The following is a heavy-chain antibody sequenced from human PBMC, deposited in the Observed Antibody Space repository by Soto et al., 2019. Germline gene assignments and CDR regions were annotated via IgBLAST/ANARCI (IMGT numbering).Heavy chain of an antibody. CDR2: IIPIPGTA. J-gene: IGHJ6*02. Sequence: QVQLVQSGAEVKKPGSSVKVSCKASGGTFGSYAISWVRQAPGQGLEWIGGIIPIPGTANYAQKFQGRVTIAADEPTSTAYMELSSLRSEDTAVYYCARSQGSSTSLEIYYYYYYGMDVWGQGTTVTVSS. V-gene: IGHV1-69*01. D-gene: IGHD2-2*01. CDR3: ARSQGSSTSLEIYYYYYYGMDV. CDR1: GGTFGSYA.